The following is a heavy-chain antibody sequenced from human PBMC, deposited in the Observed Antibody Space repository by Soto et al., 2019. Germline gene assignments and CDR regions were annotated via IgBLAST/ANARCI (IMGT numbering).Heavy chain of an antibody. CDR2: LNPNSGDT. CDR1: GYTFSSYD. CDR3: ATSGGGGYLY. D-gene: IGHD6-19*01. V-gene: IGHV1-8*01. Sequence: QVQLVQSGAEVKKPGASVKVSCKASGYTFSSYDINWVRQATGQGLEWMGWLNPNSGDTGYAQKFQGRVTLTRNTSINTAYIELSSLTSDDTAVNYCATSGGGGYLYWGQGTLVTVSS. J-gene: IGHJ4*02.